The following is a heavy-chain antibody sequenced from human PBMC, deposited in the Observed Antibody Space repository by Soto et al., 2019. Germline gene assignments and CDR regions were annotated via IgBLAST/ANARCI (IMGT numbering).Heavy chain of an antibody. Sequence: QPQLQESGPGLVKPSETPSLTCSVSGDSINSDKYYWGWIRQPPGKGLEWIGSIYYRGNTYYNPSLQTRVTISLDKSKSQFSLKLNSVTAADSAVYFCARLEGLATISHYFDFWGQGALVTVSS. J-gene: IGHJ4*02. CDR2: IYYRGNT. V-gene: IGHV4-39*01. CDR3: ARLEGLATISHYFDF. D-gene: IGHD3-9*01. CDR1: GDSINSDKYY.